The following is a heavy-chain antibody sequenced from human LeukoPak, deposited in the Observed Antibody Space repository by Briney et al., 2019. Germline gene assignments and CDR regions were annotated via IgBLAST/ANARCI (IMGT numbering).Heavy chain of an antibody. CDR1: GYTFTSYY. CDR3: ARVRVNRYYYYGMDV. J-gene: IGHJ6*02. CDR2: INPSGGST. Sequence: ASVKVSCKASGYTFTSYYMHWVRQAPGQGREWMGIINPSGGSTSYAQKFQGRVTMTRDTSTSTVYMELSSLRSEDTAVYYCARVRVNRYYYYGMDVWGQGTTVTVSS. V-gene: IGHV1-46*01. D-gene: IGHD1-14*01.